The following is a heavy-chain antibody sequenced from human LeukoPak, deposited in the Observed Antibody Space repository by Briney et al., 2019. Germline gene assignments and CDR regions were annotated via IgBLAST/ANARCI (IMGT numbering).Heavy chain of an antibody. V-gene: IGHV4-39*01. D-gene: IGHD2-2*01. CDR1: GVSIKSNNW. CDR3: ARYHSTWGLNY. Sequence: SETLSLTCAVSGVSIKSNNWWSWVRQPPGKGLEWIGSIYYSGSTYYTTSLKSRVTISIDTSNNQFSLKLTSVTAADTAVYYCARYHSTWGLNYWGQGTLVTVSS. J-gene: IGHJ4*02. CDR2: IYYSGST.